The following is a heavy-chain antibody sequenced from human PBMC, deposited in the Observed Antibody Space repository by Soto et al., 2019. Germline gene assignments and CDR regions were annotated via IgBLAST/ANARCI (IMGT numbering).Heavy chain of an antibody. Sequence: AGSLSLSCAASGFTFSSYSMNWVRQAPGKGLEWVSSISSSSSYIYYADSVKGRFTISRDNAKNSLYLQMNSLRAEDTAVYYCARHYGGNGGAFDIWGQGTMVTVAS. CDR1: GFTFSSYS. D-gene: IGHD4-17*01. J-gene: IGHJ3*02. CDR2: ISSSSSYI. V-gene: IGHV3-21*01. CDR3: ARHYGGNGGAFDI.